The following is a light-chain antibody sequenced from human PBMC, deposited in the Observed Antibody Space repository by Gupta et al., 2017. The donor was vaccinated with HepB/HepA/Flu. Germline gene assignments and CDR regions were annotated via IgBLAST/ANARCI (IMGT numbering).Light chain of an antibody. Sequence: QSVLSQPPSVSASPGQKVTISCSGSSSNVGNRYVSWYQQFPGTAPKLLIYENDKRPSGIPDRFSGSKSGTSATLGITGLQTGDEAEYYCETWDGSLQTGVFGGGTKLTVL. CDR1: SSNVGNRY. J-gene: IGLJ3*02. V-gene: IGLV1-51*01. CDR2: END. CDR3: ETWDGSLQTGV.